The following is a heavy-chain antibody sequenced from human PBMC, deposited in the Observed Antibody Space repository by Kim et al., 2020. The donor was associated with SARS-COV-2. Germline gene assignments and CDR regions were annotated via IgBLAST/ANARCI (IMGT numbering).Heavy chain of an antibody. CDR3: ASSGYGLGNAFDI. CDR1: GYTFTSYA. CDR2: INTNTGNP. V-gene: IGHV7-4-1*02. Sequence: ASVKVSCKASGYTFTSYAMNWVRQAPGQGLEWMGWINTNTGNPTYAQGFTGRFVFSLDTSVGTAYLQISSLKAEDTAVYYCASSGYGLGNAFDIWGQGTMVTVSS. J-gene: IGHJ3*02. D-gene: IGHD5-12*01.